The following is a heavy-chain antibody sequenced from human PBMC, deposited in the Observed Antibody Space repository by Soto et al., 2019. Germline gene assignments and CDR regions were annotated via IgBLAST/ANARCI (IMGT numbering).Heavy chain of an antibody. V-gene: IGHV1-18*01. D-gene: IGHD3-16*01. CDR3: ARDQTRGDYYYYVMDV. CDR1: GYTFTSYG. Sequence: AASVKVSCKASGYTFTSYGISWVRQAPGQGLEWMGWISAYNGNTNNAQNLQGRVTMTTDTSTSTAYMELRSLRSDDTAVYYCARDQTRGDYYYYVMDVWGQGTTVTVSS. CDR2: ISAYNGNT. J-gene: IGHJ6*02.